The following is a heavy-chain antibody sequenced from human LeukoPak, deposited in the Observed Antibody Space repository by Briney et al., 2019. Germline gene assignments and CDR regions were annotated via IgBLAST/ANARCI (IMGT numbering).Heavy chain of an antibody. Sequence: PGGSLRLSCAASGFTFSSYAMHWVRQAPGKGLEWVAVISYDGSNKYYADSVKGRFTISRDNSKNTLYLQMSSLRAEDTAVYYCARDPHTAMVTNWGQGTLVTVSS. V-gene: IGHV3-30-3*01. CDR3: ARDPHTAMVTN. D-gene: IGHD5-18*01. CDR1: GFTFSSYA. CDR2: ISYDGSNK. J-gene: IGHJ4*02.